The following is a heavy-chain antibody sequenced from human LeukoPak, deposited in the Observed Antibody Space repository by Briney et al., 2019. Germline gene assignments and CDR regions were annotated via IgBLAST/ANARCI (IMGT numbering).Heavy chain of an antibody. J-gene: IGHJ3*02. V-gene: IGHV4-34*01. CDR2: INHSGST. CDR3: ARDPQSGYGAFDI. CDR1: GGSFSGYY. Sequence: PSETLSLTCAVYGGSFSGYYWSWIRQPPGKGLEWIGEINHSGSTNYNPSLKSRVTISVDTSKNQFSLRLSSVTAADTAVYYCARDPQSGYGAFDIWGQGTMVTVSS. D-gene: IGHD3-22*01.